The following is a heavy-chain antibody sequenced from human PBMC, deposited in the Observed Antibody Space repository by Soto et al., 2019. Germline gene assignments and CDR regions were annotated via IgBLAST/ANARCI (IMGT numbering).Heavy chain of an antibody. CDR3: ARGDCSAAGCYIHYYYGMDV. D-gene: IGHD2-2*02. V-gene: IGHV3-23*01. CDR2: ISRSGGTS. Sequence: GSLRLSSAASGFTFRNYAMSWVRQAPGKGLELVSAISRSGGTSYYADSVKGRFTISRDNAKNTLYLQMDNLRAEDTAVYYCARGDCSAAGCYIHYYYGMDVWGQGTTVTVSS. J-gene: IGHJ6*02. CDR1: GFTFRNYA.